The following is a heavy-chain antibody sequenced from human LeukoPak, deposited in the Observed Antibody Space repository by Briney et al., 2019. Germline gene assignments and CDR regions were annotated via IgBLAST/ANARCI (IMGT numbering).Heavy chain of an antibody. CDR1: GFTFSSYS. CDR3: ARVSGDRGGCDY. J-gene: IGHJ4*02. D-gene: IGHD3-10*01. CDR2: ISSSSSYI. V-gene: IGHV3-21*01. Sequence: GGSLRLSCAASGFTFSSYSMNWVRQAPGKGLEWVSSISSSSSYIYYADSVKGRFTISRDNAKNSLYLQMNSLRAEDTAVYYCARVSGDRGGCDYWGQGTLVTVSS.